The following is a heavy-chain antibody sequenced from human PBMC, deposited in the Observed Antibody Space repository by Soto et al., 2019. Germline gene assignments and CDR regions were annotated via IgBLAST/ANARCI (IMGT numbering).Heavy chain of an antibody. CDR1: GFTVSSNY. D-gene: IGHD3-22*01. J-gene: IGHJ6*02. Sequence: GGSLRLSCAASGFTVSSNYMSCVRQAPGKGLEWVLVIYSGGSTYYADSVKGRFTISRDNSKNTLYLQMNSLRAEDTAVYYCARDNHFFSYDSSGYYSGYYGMAVWGQGTTVSVSS. CDR3: ARDNHFFSYDSSGYYSGYYGMAV. V-gene: IGHV3-53*01. CDR2: IYSGGST.